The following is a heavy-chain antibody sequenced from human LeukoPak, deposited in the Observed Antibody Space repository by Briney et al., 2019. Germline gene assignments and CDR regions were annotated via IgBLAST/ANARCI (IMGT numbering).Heavy chain of an antibody. V-gene: IGHV1-8*01. CDR1: GYTFTSYD. J-gene: IGHJ6*03. D-gene: IGHD2-2*01. Sequence: RASVKVSCKASGYTFTSYDINRVRQAIGQGLEWMAWMNPNSGNTGYAQKFQGRVTMTRNTSISTAYMELSSLRSEDTAVYYCAREFISTSYKWGYYYYYYMDVWGKGTTVTISS. CDR2: MNPNSGNT. CDR3: AREFISTSYKWGYYYYYYMDV.